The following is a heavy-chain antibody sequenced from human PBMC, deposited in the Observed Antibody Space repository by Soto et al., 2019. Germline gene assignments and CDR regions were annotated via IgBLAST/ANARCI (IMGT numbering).Heavy chain of an antibody. CDR1: GYTFTGYD. J-gene: IGHJ4*02. CDR2: INPNSGDT. D-gene: IGHD6-19*01. CDR3: AVAGLPFEY. V-gene: IGHV1-2*02. Sequence: HVQLVQSGAEVKKPGASVKVSCKTSGYTFTGYDIHWVRQAPGQGLEWMALINPNSGDTNYGHKFQGRVTLTRDTSINTVYMEVTSLRFDDTAVYYCAVAGLPFEYWGQGTLVTVFS.